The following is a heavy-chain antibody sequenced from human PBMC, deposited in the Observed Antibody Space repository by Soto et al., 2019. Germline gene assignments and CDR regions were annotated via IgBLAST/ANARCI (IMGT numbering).Heavy chain of an antibody. CDR3: AREIGEWLVWDYYGMYA. CDR1: GYSISSGYY. V-gene: IGHV4-38-2*02. CDR2: IYHSGST. Sequence: SETMSLTCAVSGYSISSGYYWGWIRQPPGKGLEWIGSIYHSGSTYYNPSLKSRVTISVDTSKNQFSLKLSSVTAADTAVYYCAREIGEWLVWDYYGMYASGPGTTVTVSS. J-gene: IGHJ6*02. D-gene: IGHD6-19*01.